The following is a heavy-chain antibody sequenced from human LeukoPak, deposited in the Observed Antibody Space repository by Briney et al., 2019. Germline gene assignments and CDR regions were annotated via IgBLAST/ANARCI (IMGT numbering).Heavy chain of an antibody. CDR3: ARERLGYCSGGSCAVFDY. CDR2: IYYSGST. V-gene: IGHV4-30-4*01. D-gene: IGHD2-15*01. CDR1: GGSISSGDYY. Sequence: SQTLSLTCTVSGGSISSGDYYWSWIRQPPGKGPEWIGYIYYSGSTYYNPSLKSRVAISVDTSKNQFSLKLSSVTAADTAVYYCARERLGYCSGGSCAVFDYWGQGTLVTVSS. J-gene: IGHJ4*02.